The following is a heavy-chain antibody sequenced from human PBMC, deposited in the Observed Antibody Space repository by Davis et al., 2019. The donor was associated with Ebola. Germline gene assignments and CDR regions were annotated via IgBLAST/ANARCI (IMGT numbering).Heavy chain of an antibody. J-gene: IGHJ6*02. Sequence: GESLKISCAASGFTFSSYWMSWVRQAPGKGLVWVSRINSDGSSTSYADSVKGRFTISRDNAKNSLYLQMNSLRDEDTAVYYCARDGIVVVPAAYIDAYYYGMDVWGQGTTVTVSS. CDR1: GFTFSSYW. CDR3: ARDGIVVVPAAYIDAYYYGMDV. V-gene: IGHV3-74*01. D-gene: IGHD2-2*01. CDR2: INSDGSST.